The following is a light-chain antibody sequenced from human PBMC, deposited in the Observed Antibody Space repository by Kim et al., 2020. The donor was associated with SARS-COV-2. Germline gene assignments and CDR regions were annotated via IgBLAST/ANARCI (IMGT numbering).Light chain of an antibody. Sequence: SYELTQPPSVSVAPGETARLTCGGNNIGTESVHWYQQRAGQAPVLVVHDVSDRPSAIPERISGSKFEDTATLTISRVEAGDEADYNCQVWGISSVEFGGG. J-gene: IGLJ7*01. CDR1: NIGTES. CDR2: DVS. CDR3: QVWGISSVE. V-gene: IGLV3-21*02.